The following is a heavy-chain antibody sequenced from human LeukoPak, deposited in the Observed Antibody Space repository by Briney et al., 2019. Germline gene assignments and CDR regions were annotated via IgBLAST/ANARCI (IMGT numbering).Heavy chain of an antibody. V-gene: IGHV3-66*01. CDR1: AFTVSSYY. CDR3: ARSYSNHLFGMDV. J-gene: IGHJ6*02. CDR2: MYSGGST. Sequence: PGRSLRLSCAASAFTVSSYYMTWVRQAPGKGLEWVSVMYSGGSTYYADSVKGRVAISRDNSQNTVFLQMNSVRVEDTAVYYRARSYSNHLFGMDVWGQGTAVTVSS. D-gene: IGHD4-11*01.